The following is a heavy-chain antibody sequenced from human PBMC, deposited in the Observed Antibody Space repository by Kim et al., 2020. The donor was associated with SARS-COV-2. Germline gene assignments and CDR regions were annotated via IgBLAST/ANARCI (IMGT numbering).Heavy chain of an antibody. CDR1: GFTFSSYW. V-gene: IGHV3-7*01. J-gene: IGHJ3*02. CDR2: IKQDGNQT. Sequence: GGSLRLSCAASGFTFSSYWMTWVRQAPGKGLEWVANIKQDGNQTYYVDSVKGRFTISRDNAKNSLYLQMNSLRAEDTAVYYCARDGDRDNSGKGAFDMWG. D-gene: IGHD6-19*01. CDR3: ARDGDRDNSGKGAFDM.